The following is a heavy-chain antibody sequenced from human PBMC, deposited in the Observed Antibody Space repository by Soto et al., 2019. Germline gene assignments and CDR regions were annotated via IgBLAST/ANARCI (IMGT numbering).Heavy chain of an antibody. Sequence: QVQLVESGGGVVQPGRSLRLSCAASGFTFSTFGMHWVRQAPGKGLEWVAVIWYDGSKKYYADSVKGRFTIPRDNSKNTLYLQMNSLRAEDTAVYYCARDDYGGYGYYFDYWGQGTLVTVSS. CDR1: GFTFSTFG. V-gene: IGHV3-33*01. CDR3: ARDDYGGYGYYFDY. J-gene: IGHJ4*02. D-gene: IGHD4-17*01. CDR2: IWYDGSKK.